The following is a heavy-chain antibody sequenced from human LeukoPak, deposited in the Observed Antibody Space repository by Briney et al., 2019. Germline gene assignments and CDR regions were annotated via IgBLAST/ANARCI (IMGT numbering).Heavy chain of an antibody. CDR2: IWSDVSNK. J-gene: IGHJ4*02. CDR1: GFSFTYAW. V-gene: IGHV3-33*08. D-gene: IGHD5-18*01. Sequence: GGSLRLSYAASGFSFTYAWMGWVRQAAGKWLEWVADIWSDVSNKYYVDSVKGRFTIPRDNSKNTLYLQMNSLRAEDTALYYCARDRGSYGYGASDYWGQGTLVTVSS. CDR3: ARDRGSYGYGASDY.